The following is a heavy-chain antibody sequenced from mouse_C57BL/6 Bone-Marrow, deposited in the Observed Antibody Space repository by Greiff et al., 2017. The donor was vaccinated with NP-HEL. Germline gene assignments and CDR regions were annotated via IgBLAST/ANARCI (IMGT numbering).Heavy chain of an antibody. V-gene: IGHV5-6*02. CDR2: ISSGGSYT. Sequence: DVKLVESGGDLVKPGGSLKLSCAASGFTFSSYGMSWVRQTPDKRLEWVATISSGGSYTYYPDSVKGRFTIPRDNAKNTLYLQMSSLKSEDTAMYYCARLYWFAYWGQGTLVTVSA. J-gene: IGHJ3*01. CDR1: GFTFSSYG. CDR3: ARLYWFAY.